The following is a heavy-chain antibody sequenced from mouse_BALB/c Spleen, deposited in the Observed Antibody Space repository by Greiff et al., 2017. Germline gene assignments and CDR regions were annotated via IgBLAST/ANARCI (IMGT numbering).Heavy chain of an antibody. J-gene: IGHJ3*01. CDR2: IRNKANGYTT. D-gene: IGHD1-1*01. V-gene: IGHV7-3*02. CDR3: ARDNCGSPWFAY. CDR1: GFTFTDYY. Sequence: EVKLMESGGGLVQPGGSLRLSCATSGFTFTDYYMSWVRQPPGKALEWLGFIRNKANGYTTEYSASVKGRFTISRDNSQSILYLQMNTLRAEDSATYYCARDNCGSPWFAYWGQGTLVTVSA.